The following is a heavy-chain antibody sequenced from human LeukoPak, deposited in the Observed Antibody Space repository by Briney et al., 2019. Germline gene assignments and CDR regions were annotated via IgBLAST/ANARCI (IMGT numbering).Heavy chain of an antibody. V-gene: IGHV4-34*01. CDR2: INHSGST. CDR3: VRDRVYDFWSGYYTGIDY. D-gene: IGHD3-3*01. J-gene: IGHJ4*02. Sequence: SSETLSLTCAVYGGSFSGYYWSWIRQPPGKGLEWIGEINHSGSTNYNPSLKSRVTISVDTSKNQFSLKLSSVTAADTAVYYCVRDRVYDFWSGYYTGIDYWGQGTLVTVSS. CDR1: GGSFSGYY.